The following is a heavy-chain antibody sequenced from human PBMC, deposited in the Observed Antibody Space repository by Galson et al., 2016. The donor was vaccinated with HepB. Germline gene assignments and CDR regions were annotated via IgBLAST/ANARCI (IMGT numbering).Heavy chain of an antibody. D-gene: IGHD6-6*01. J-gene: IGHJ6*02. CDR3: ARVKIGRSSGGYHYGMDV. CDR1: GYTFTTYA. Sequence: CKASGYTFTTYAMHWVRQAPGQRLEWMGWINAGYGNTKNSQKFQGRATITRDTSASTAYMELSSLRSEDTAVYYCARVKIGRSSGGYHYGMDVWGQGTTVTVSS. V-gene: IGHV1-3*01. CDR2: INAGYGNT.